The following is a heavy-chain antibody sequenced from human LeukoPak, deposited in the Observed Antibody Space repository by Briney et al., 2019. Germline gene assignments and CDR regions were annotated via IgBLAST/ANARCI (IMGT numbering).Heavy chain of an antibody. J-gene: IGHJ4*02. D-gene: IGHD6-13*01. V-gene: IGHV3-7*01. CDR1: AFTFSNYW. Sequence: PGGSMRLSSAASAFTFSNYWMSWVRQAPGKGLEWVANINQDGSEKFYVDSVKGRFTISRDNAKNSLYLQMNSLRVEDTALYYCARDQGAAGDYWGQGTLVTVSS. CDR3: ARDQGAAGDY. CDR2: INQDGSEK.